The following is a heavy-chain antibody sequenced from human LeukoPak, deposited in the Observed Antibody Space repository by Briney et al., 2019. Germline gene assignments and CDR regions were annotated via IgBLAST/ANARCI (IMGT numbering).Heavy chain of an antibody. CDR1: GGSISSSSYY. D-gene: IGHD3-22*01. CDR3: ARAGYDSSGYYYDAGVDY. J-gene: IGHJ4*02. CDR2: IYYSGST. V-gene: IGHV4-39*07. Sequence: SETLSLTCTVSGGSISSSSYYWGWIRQPPGKGLEWIGSIYYSGSTYYNPSLKSRVTISVDTSKNQFSLKLSSVTAADTAVYYCARAGYDSSGYYYDAGVDYWGQGTLVTVSS.